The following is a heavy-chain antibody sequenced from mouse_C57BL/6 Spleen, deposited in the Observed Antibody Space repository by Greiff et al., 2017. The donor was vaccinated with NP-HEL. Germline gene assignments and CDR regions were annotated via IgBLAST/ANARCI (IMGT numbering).Heavy chain of an antibody. D-gene: IGHD2-1*01. CDR1: GYTFTDYE. CDR2: IDPETGGT. CDR3: TRELHYAMDY. J-gene: IGHJ4*01. Sequence: VKLMESGAELVRPGASVTLSCKASGYTFTDYEMHWVKQTPVHGLEWIGAIDPETGGTAYNQKFKGKAILTADKSSSTAYMELRSLTSEDSAVYYCTRELHYAMDYWGQGTSVTVSS. V-gene: IGHV1-15*01.